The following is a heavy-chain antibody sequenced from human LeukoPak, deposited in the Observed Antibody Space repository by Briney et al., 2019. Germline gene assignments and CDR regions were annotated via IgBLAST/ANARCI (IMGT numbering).Heavy chain of an antibody. J-gene: IGHJ4*02. CDR2: ISAYNGNT. D-gene: IGHD2-2*01. CDR3: AREPSRYCSSTSCAGAPDY. Sequence: ASVKVSCKASGYTFTSYGISWVRQAPRQGLEWMGWISAYNGNTNYAQKLQGRVTMTTDTSTSTAYMELRSLRSDDTAVYYCAREPSRYCSSTSCAGAPDYWGQGTLVTVSS. CDR1: GYTFTSYG. V-gene: IGHV1-18*01.